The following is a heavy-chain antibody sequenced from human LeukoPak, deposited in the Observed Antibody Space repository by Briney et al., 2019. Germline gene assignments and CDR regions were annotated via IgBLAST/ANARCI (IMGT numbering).Heavy chain of an antibody. CDR1: GGSFSGYY. D-gene: IGHD6-13*01. Sequence: SETLSLTCAVYGGSFSGYYWSWIRQPPGKGLEWIGEINHSGSTNYNPSLKSRVTISVDTSKNQFSLKLSSVTAADTAVYYCARVSSSWYSPYFQHWGQGTLVTVSS. CDR3: ARVSSSWYSPYFQH. CDR2: INHSGST. V-gene: IGHV4-34*01. J-gene: IGHJ1*01.